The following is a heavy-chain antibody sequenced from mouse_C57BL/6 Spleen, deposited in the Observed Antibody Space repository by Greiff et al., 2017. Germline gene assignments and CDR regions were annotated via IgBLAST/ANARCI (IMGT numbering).Heavy chain of an antibody. D-gene: IGHD1-1*01. CDR1: GYTFTSYW. CDR2: IHPNSGST. J-gene: IGHJ2*01. Sequence: QVHVKQSGAELVKPGASVKLSCKASGYTFTSYWMHWVKQRPGQGLEWIGMIHPNSGSTNYNEKFKSKATLTVDKSSSTAYMQLSSLTSEDSAVYYCARGAIYYYGLDYGGQGTTLTVSS. CDR3: ARGAIYYYGLDY. V-gene: IGHV1-64*01.